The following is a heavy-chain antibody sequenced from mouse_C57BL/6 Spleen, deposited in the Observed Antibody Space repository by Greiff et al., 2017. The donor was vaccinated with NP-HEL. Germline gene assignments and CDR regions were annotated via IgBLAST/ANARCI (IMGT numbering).Heavy chain of an antibody. CDR2: IYPGSGNT. Sequence: QVQLQQSGPELVKPGASVKISCKASGYSFTSYYIHWVKQRPGQGLEWIGWIYPGSGNTKYNEKFKGKATLTADTSSRTAYMQLSSLTSEDSAVYYCARGYYGSIDYWGQGTTLTVSS. V-gene: IGHV1-66*01. J-gene: IGHJ2*01. CDR1: GYSFTSYY. CDR3: ARGYYGSIDY. D-gene: IGHD1-1*01.